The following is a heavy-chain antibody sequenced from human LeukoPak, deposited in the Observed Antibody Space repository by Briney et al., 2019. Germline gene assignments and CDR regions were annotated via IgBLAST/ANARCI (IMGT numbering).Heavy chain of an antibody. D-gene: IGHD3-16*02. CDR1: GGSFSGYY. CDR3: ARGKRGSYRVVYYYYMDV. CDR2: INHSGST. J-gene: IGHJ6*03. Sequence: PSETLSLTCAVYGGSFSGYYWSWIRQPPGKGLEWIGEINHSGSTNYNPSLKSRVTISVDTSKNQFSLKLSSVTAADTAVYYCARGKRGSYRVVYYYYMDVWGKGTTVTVSS. V-gene: IGHV4-34*01.